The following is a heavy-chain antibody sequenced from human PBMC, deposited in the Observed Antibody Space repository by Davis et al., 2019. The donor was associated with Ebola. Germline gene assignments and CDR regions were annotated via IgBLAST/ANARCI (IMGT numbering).Heavy chain of an antibody. D-gene: IGHD1-14*01. CDR3: AASAGTVGNFDY. Sequence: AASVKVSCKASGFTFTSSAMQWVRKARGQRLEWIGWIVVGSGNTNYAQKFQGRVTITRDMSTSTSYLDLSNLRSEDTAVYYCAASAGTVGNFDYWGQGTLVTVSS. V-gene: IGHV1-58*02. CDR2: IVVGSGNT. J-gene: IGHJ4*01. CDR1: GFTFTSSA.